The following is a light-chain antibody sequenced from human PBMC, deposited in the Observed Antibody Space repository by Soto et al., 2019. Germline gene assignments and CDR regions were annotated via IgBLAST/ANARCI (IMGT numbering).Light chain of an antibody. Sequence: DIQMTQSPSSLSASVGDRVTITCRASQSISSYLNWYQQKPGKAPKLLIYAASSLQSGVPSRFSGSGSGTDFTLTIISLQPEDFATYYCQQSYSTLGSFGGGTKVEIK. CDR2: AAS. CDR3: QQSYSTLGS. J-gene: IGKJ4*01. CDR1: QSISSY. V-gene: IGKV1-39*01.